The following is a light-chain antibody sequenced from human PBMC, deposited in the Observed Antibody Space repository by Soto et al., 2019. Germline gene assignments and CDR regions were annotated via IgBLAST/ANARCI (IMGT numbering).Light chain of an antibody. Sequence: QSVLTQSPSVSGAPGQRVTISCTGSSSKIGAGYAVQGNHKLPGKTPNLLFSGNNNRPSGVPDRFSGSKSGTSASLAITGLQAEDEADYYCQSYDSSLSGWVFGGGTKLTVL. CDR1: SSKIGAGYA. V-gene: IGLV1-40*01. CDR3: QSYDSSLSGWV. J-gene: IGLJ3*02. CDR2: GNN.